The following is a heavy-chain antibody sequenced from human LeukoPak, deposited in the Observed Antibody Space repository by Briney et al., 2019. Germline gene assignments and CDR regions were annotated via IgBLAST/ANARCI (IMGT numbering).Heavy chain of an antibody. J-gene: IGHJ4*02. CDR3: ARQGILGITGYFDY. CDR1: GGSITSSSYY. CDR2: IYFSGST. Sequence: SETLSLTCTVSGGSITSSSYYWGWIRQPPGKGLEWIGSIYFSGSTYHNPSLRSRVTISVDTSKNQFPLKLNSVTAADTAVYYCARQGILGITGYFDYWGQGTLITVSS. D-gene: IGHD1-26*01. V-gene: IGHV4-39*01.